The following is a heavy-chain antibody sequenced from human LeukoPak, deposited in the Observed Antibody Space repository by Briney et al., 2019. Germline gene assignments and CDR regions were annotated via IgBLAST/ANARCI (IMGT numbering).Heavy chain of an antibody. CDR3: ARGELQWLATFDY. CDR1: GGSFSGYY. J-gene: IGHJ4*02. Sequence: PSETLSLTCAVYGGSFSGYYWSWIRQPPGKGLEWIGEINHSGSTNYNPSLKSRVTISVDTSKNRFSLKLSSVTAADTAVYYCARGELQWLATFDYWGQGTLVAVSS. CDR2: INHSGST. D-gene: IGHD6-19*01. V-gene: IGHV4-34*01.